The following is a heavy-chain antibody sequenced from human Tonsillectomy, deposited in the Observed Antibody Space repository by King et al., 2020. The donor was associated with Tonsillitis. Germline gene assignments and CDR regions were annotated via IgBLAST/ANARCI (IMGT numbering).Heavy chain of an antibody. D-gene: IGHD3-9*01. V-gene: IGHV5-51*01. J-gene: IGHJ4*02. CDR2: IYPGDSER. CDR3: ARQRLRNNDILTGLFDY. CDR1: GYSFTSYW. Sequence: VQLVESGAEVKKPGESLKISCKWSGYSFTSYWIGWVRQMPGKGLEWMGIIYPGDSERRYSPSFQAQVTISVDKSISTAYLQWSSLKASDTAMYYCARQRLRNNDILTGLFDYWGQGTLVTVSS.